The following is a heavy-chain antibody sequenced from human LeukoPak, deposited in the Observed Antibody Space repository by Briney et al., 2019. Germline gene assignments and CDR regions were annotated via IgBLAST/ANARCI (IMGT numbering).Heavy chain of an antibody. CDR3: ARGAGLRYGSDY. J-gene: IGHJ4*02. D-gene: IGHD3-9*01. CDR1: GFILSNYW. Sequence: GGSLRLSCAASGFILSNYWMSWVRQAPGKGLEWVTNIKSDGSEINYVDSVKGRFTISRDNAKNSLYLQMNSLRAEGTAVYYCARGAGLRYGSDYWGQGTLVTVFS. CDR2: IKSDGSEI. V-gene: IGHV3-7*03.